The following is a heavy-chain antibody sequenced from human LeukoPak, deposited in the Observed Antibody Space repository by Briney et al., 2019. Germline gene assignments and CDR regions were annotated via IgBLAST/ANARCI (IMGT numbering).Heavy chain of an antibody. CDR3: ARDGFWGPFDY. Sequence: GGSLRLSCAASGFTFSSYAMSWVRQAPGKGLEWVANIKQDGSEKYYVDSVKGRFTISRDNAKNSLYLQMNSLRAEDTAVYYCARDGFWGPFDYWGQGTLVTVSS. D-gene: IGHD3-16*01. CDR1: GFTFSSYA. V-gene: IGHV3-7*01. CDR2: IKQDGSEK. J-gene: IGHJ4*02.